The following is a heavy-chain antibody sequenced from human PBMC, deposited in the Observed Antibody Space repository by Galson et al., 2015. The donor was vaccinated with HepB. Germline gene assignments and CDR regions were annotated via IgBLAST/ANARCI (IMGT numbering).Heavy chain of an antibody. Sequence: SLRLSCAASGFTFSGYAMHWVRQAPGKGLEWVAVISYDGSNKYYADSVKGRFTISRDNSKNTLYLQMNSLRAEDTAVYYCAREDIAAAGTVDYWGQGTLVTVSS. D-gene: IGHD6-13*01. V-gene: IGHV3-30*04. J-gene: IGHJ4*02. CDR2: ISYDGSNK. CDR3: AREDIAAAGTVDY. CDR1: GFTFSGYA.